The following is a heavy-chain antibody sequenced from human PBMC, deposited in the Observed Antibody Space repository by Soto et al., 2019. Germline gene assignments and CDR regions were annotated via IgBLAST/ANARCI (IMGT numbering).Heavy chain of an antibody. Sequence: SVKVSCKASGGTFSSYAISWVRQAPGQGLEWMGGIIPIFGTANYAQKFQGRVTITADESTSTAYMELSSLRSEDTAVYYCARDGRDYGGNSDYYGMDVWGQGTTVTVSS. CDR1: GGTFSSYA. J-gene: IGHJ6*02. V-gene: IGHV1-69*13. CDR3: ARDGRDYGGNSDYYGMDV. D-gene: IGHD4-17*01. CDR2: IIPIFGTA.